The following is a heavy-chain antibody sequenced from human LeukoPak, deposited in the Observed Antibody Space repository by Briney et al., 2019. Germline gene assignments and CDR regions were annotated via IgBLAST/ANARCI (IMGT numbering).Heavy chain of an antibody. Sequence: GGSLRLSCAASGFTFSSSAMNWVRQAPGKGLEWVSAISGSGGSTYYADSVKGRFTISRDNSKNTLYLQMNSLRAEDTAVYYCAKDWAGSSNWYYFDYWGQGTLVTVSS. V-gene: IGHV3-23*01. D-gene: IGHD6-13*01. CDR3: AKDWAGSSNWYYFDY. CDR2: ISGSGGST. CDR1: GFTFSSSA. J-gene: IGHJ4*02.